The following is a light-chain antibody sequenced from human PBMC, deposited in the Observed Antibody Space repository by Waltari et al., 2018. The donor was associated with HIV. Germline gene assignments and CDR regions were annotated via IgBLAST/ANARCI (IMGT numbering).Light chain of an antibody. J-gene: IGKJ4*01. CDR3: QHYDKWPVT. CDR2: GAS. CDR1: QSVNSN. Sequence: EIVMTQSPATLSVSPGDSATLSCRASQSVNSNLARCQQKPGQAPRLLIYGASTRATGVPARFSGSGSGTEFTLTISSLQPEDFAVYYCQHYDKWPVTFGGGTKVEIK. V-gene: IGKV3-15*01.